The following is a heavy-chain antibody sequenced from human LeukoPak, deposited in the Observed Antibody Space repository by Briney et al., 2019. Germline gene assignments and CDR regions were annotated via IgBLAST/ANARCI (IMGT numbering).Heavy chain of an antibody. V-gene: IGHV3-9*01. Sequence: QPGRSLRLSCAASGFTFDDYAMHWVRQAPGKGLEWVSGISWNSGSIGYADSVKGRFTISRDNAKNSLYLQMNSLRAEDTALYYCAKDIFSRAGAFDIWGQGTMVTVSS. CDR2: ISWNSGSI. J-gene: IGHJ3*02. CDR3: AKDIFSRAGAFDI. CDR1: GFTFDDYA. D-gene: IGHD6-13*01.